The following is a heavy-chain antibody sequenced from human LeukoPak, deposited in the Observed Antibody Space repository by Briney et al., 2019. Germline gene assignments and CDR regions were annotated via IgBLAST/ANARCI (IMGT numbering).Heavy chain of an antibody. V-gene: IGHV3-66*01. Sequence: GSLRLPCAVSGFTVSSNYMIWVRQAPGKGLEWVSVIYSGGSTYYADSVKGRFTISRDNSKNTLYLQMNSLRAEDTAVYYCAKRGYCSGGSCQRHAFDIWGQGTMVTVSS. CDR2: IYSGGST. D-gene: IGHD2-15*01. J-gene: IGHJ3*02. CDR1: GFTVSSNY. CDR3: AKRGYCSGGSCQRHAFDI.